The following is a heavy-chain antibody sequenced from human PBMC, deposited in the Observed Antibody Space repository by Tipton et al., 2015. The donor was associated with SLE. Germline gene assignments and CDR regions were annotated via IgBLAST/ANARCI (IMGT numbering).Heavy chain of an antibody. CDR3: ARDPGMSRYLDGRYFDY. CDR1: GASVSSFC. CDR2: LYYSGST. J-gene: IGHJ4*02. Sequence: LRLSCTVSGASVSSFCWSWLRQLPGKGLEWIGYLYYSGSTEYNPSLKSRVTISIDSSKSQLSLNLRSVTAADTAVYYCARDPGMSRYLDGRYFDYWGRGTQVTVSS. D-gene: IGHD3-9*01. V-gene: IGHV4-31*02.